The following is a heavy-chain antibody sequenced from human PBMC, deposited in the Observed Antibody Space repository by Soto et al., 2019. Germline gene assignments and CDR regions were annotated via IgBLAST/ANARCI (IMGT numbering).Heavy chain of an antibody. D-gene: IGHD2-21*01. Sequence: PSETLSLTCTVSGGSVSSGSYYWSWIRQPPGKGLEWIGYIYYSGSTNYNPSLKSRVTISVDTSKNQFSLKLSSVTAADTAVYYCARGILYYGMDVWGQGTTVTVSS. CDR1: GGSVSSGSYY. CDR3: ARGILYYGMDV. CDR2: IYYSGST. J-gene: IGHJ6*02. V-gene: IGHV4-61*01.